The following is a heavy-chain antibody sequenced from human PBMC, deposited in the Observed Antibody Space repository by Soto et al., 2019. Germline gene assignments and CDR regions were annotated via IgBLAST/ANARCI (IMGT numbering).Heavy chain of an antibody. Sequence: PGESLTISCKGSGYSFTSYWIIWVLQMPGKGLEWMGRIDPSDSYTNYSPSFQGHVTISADKSISTAYLQWSGLKASDTAMYYCARQGIAEAGYGMDVWGQGTTVTVSS. CDR3: ARQGIAEAGYGMDV. V-gene: IGHV5-10-1*01. CDR1: GYSFTSYW. J-gene: IGHJ6*01. D-gene: IGHD6-13*01. CDR2: IDPSDSYT.